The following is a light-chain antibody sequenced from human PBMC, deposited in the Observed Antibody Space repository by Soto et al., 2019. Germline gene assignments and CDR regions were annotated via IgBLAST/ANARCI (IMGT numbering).Light chain of an antibody. CDR1: QGISSY. CDR2: GAS. V-gene: IGKV1-9*01. J-gene: IGKJ5*01. Sequence: DIQLTQSPSFLSASVGDRVTITCRASQGISSYLAWFQQKPGRAPNLLIYGASTLQSGVPSGFSGSGSGTDFTLTISNLQPEDFATYYCQQLNAYPLTFGQGTRLEIK. CDR3: QQLNAYPLT.